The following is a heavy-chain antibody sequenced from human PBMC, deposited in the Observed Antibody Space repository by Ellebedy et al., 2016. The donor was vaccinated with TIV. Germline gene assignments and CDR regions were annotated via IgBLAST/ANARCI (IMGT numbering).Heavy chain of an antibody. CDR1: GYTFTSYA. Sequence: PSVKVSCXASGYTFTSYAMHWVRQAHGQKLEWMGWINAGNGNTKYSQKFQGRVTITRDTSASTAYMKLSSLRSEDTAVYYCAREVVVITTGWLDPWGQGTLVTVSS. D-gene: IGHD3-22*01. J-gene: IGHJ5*02. V-gene: IGHV1-3*01. CDR3: AREVVVITTGWLDP. CDR2: INAGNGNT.